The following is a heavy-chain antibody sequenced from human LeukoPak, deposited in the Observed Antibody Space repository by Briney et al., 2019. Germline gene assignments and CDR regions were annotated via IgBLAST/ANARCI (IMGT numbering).Heavy chain of an antibody. D-gene: IGHD5-18*01. CDR3: ASGERGYSYGPLDY. V-gene: IGHV4-39*07. CDR1: GGSISSSSYY. CDR2: IYYSGST. Sequence: PSETLSLTCTVSGGSISSSSYYWGWIRQPPGKGLEWIGSIYYSGSTYYNPSLKSRVTISIDTSKNQLSLKLNSVTAADTAVYYCASGERGYSYGPLDYWGQGTLVTVSS. J-gene: IGHJ4*02.